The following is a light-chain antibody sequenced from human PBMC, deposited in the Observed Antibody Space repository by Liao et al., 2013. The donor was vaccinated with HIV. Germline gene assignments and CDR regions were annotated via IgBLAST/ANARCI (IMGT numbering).Light chain of an antibody. CDR2: QDS. J-gene: IGLJ2*01. V-gene: IGLV3-1*01. CDR3: QAWDSSTERV. CDR1: KLGDKY. Sequence: SYELTQPPSVSVSPGQTASITCSGDKLGDKYACWYQQKPGQAPVLAIYQDSKRPSGIPERFSGSNSGNTATLTISGTQAMDEADYYCQAWDSSTERVFGGGTKLTVL.